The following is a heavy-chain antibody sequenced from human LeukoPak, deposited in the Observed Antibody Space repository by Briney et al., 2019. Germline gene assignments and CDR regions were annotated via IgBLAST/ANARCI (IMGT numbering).Heavy chain of an antibody. J-gene: IGHJ1*01. Sequence: ASVKVSCKASGYTFTSYSIIWVRQAPGQGLEWMGGIRTYDDNANYAERLQGRVTMTTDTSTSTAYMELRSLRSDDTAVYYCARDRRLRFLEWSSIGYFQHWGQGTLVTVSS. CDR3: ARDRRLRFLEWSSIGYFQH. D-gene: IGHD3-3*01. V-gene: IGHV1-18*01. CDR2: IRTYDDNA. CDR1: GYTFTSYS.